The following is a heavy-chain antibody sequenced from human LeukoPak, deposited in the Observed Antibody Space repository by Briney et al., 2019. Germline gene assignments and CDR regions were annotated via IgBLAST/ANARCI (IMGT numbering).Heavy chain of an antibody. Sequence: GGSLRLSCAASRSTFSSYAMHWVRQAPGKGLEWVAVISYDGSNKYYADSVKGRFTISRDNSKNTLYLQMNSLRAEDTAVYYCARGRHYYDSSGYQPPFFDYWGQGTLVTVSS. J-gene: IGHJ4*02. V-gene: IGHV3-30-3*01. CDR3: ARGRHYYDSSGYQPPFFDY. CDR1: RSTFSSYA. D-gene: IGHD3-22*01. CDR2: ISYDGSNK.